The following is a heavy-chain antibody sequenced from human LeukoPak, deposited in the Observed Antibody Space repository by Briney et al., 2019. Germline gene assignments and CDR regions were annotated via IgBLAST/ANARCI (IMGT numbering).Heavy chain of an antibody. CDR1: GGSISSGGYP. Sequence: SETLSLTCAVSGGSISSGGYPWSGIRQPPGKGLEWVGYIFHSGSTYYNPTLKSRVTISVDRTKNQFSLNLSSVTAADTAVYYCARAGGYSSSSLGFDYWGQGTLVTVSS. CDR2: IFHSGST. CDR3: ARAGGYSSSSLGFDY. D-gene: IGHD6-6*01. J-gene: IGHJ4*02. V-gene: IGHV4-30-2*01.